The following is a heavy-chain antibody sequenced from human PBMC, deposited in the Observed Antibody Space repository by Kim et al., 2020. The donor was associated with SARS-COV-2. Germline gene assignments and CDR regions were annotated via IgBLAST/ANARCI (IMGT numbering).Heavy chain of an antibody. D-gene: IGHD3-10*01. Sequence: GGSLRLSCAASGFSVSTNDMSWVRQAPGKGLEWVATIFGSGTTYFADSAKGRFTISRDNSKNTLYFQMNSLRAEDTAAYHCARRLLWFGDNGMDVWGQGTTVTVSS. CDR1: GFSVSTND. V-gene: IGHV3-53*01. CDR2: IFGSGTT. J-gene: IGHJ6*02. CDR3: ARRLLWFGDNGMDV.